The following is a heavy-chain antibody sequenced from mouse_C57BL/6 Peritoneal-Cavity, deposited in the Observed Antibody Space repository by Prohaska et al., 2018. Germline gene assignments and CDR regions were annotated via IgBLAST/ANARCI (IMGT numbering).Heavy chain of an antibody. CDR1: GFTFSGFW. V-gene: IGHV11-2*01. Sequence: EVQLLETGGGLVQPGGSRGLSCEGSGFTFSGFWLSWVRQTPWKTLEWIGDIKSDGSGINYAPSIKDRFTIFRDNDKSTLYLQMSNVRSEDTATYFCMRYGNYWYFDVWGTGTTVTVSS. J-gene: IGHJ1*03. CDR3: MRYGNYWYFDV. D-gene: IGHD2-1*01. CDR2: IKSDGSGI.